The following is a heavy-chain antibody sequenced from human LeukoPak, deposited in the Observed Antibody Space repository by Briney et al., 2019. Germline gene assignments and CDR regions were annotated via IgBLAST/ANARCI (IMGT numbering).Heavy chain of an antibody. V-gene: IGHV1-69*02. D-gene: IGHD3-3*01. CDR3: AMGYYDFWSGSPHQYFDP. J-gene: IGHJ5*02. CDR2: IIPIFGIA. CDR1: GYTFTGYY. Sequence: SSVTVSCKASGYTFTGYYMHWVRQAPGQGLEWMGRIIPIFGIANYAQKFQGRVTITADKSTSTAYMELSSLRSEDTAVYYCAMGYYDFWSGSPHQYFDPWGQGTLVTVSS.